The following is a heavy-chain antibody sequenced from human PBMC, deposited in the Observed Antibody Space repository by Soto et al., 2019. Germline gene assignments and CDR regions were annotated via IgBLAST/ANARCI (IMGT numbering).Heavy chain of an antibody. CDR1: GDSISSYY. V-gene: IGHV4-59*01. CDR2: IYYRGST. Sequence: QVQLQESGPRLVKPSETLSLTCTVSGDSISSYYWTWIRQPPGKGLEWIVYIYYRGSTNNNPALKTRASISADTSKNQLSLKLTPVTAAVTAVYYCARGVATIGPWGQGTLVTVSS. CDR3: ARGVATIGP. D-gene: IGHD5-12*01. J-gene: IGHJ5*02.